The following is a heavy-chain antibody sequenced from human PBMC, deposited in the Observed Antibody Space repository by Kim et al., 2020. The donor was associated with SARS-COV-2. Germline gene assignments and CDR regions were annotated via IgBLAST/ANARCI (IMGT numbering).Heavy chain of an antibody. V-gene: IGHV3-23*01. CDR2: ISGSGDIT. D-gene: IGHD6-19*01. Sequence: GGSLRLSCAASGFTFSNYAMTWVRQAPGQGLEWVSSISGSGDITNYADSVKGRFTISRDSSENTLYLLMNSLRAEDTAVYYCGKILLLRRGAYTSGWFGIENWGQGTLVTVSS. CDR3: GKILLLRRGAYTSGWFGIEN. J-gene: IGHJ4*02. CDR1: GFTFSNYA.